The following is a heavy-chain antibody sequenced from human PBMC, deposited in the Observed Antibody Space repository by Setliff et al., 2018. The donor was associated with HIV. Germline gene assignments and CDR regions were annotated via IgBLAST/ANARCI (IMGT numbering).Heavy chain of an antibody. D-gene: IGHD2-21*02. CDR2: IYTSGST. J-gene: IGHJ4*02. CDR1: GGSISSGSYY. CDR3: ARQGNIVVVTSFDY. V-gene: IGHV4-61*09. Sequence: SETLSLTCTVSGGSISSGSYYWSWIRQPAGKGLEWIGHIYTSGSTNFNPSLKSRVTISLDTSKNQFSLKVSSVTAADTAVYYCARQGNIVVVTSFDYWGQGTLVTVSS.